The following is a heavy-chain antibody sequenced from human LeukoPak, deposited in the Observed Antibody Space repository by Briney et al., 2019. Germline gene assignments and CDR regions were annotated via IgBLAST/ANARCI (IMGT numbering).Heavy chain of an antibody. CDR3: TRRRDREAFDL. Sequence: GGSLRLSCEASGFTLSNYWMYWVRQAPGKGLVWVSRIDNDGSSTIYADSVRGRFTISRDNAKNTLYLQMNSLRADDTAVYSCTRRRDREAFDLWGQGTMVTVSS. D-gene: IGHD1-14*01. CDR2: IDNDGSST. V-gene: IGHV3-74*01. CDR1: GFTLSNYW. J-gene: IGHJ3*01.